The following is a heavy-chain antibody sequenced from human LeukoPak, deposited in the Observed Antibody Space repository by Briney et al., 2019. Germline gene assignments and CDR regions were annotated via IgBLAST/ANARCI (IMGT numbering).Heavy chain of an antibody. D-gene: IGHD6-6*01. Sequence: GGSLRLSCAVSGFTFSSYSMTWVRQAPGKGLEWVSYVSSTSSTVYYADSVKGRFTISRDNVKNSLYLQMNSLRAEDTAVYYCARGRDSSSSYPGYWGQGTLVTVSS. V-gene: IGHV3-48*01. CDR2: VSSTSSTV. J-gene: IGHJ4*02. CDR1: GFTFSSYS. CDR3: ARGRDSSSSYPGY.